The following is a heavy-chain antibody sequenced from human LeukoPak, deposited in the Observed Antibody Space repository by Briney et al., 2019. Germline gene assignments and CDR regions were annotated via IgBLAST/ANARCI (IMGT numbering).Heavy chain of an antibody. CDR3: ASFSITMVRGVIIPNAFDI. CDR1: GGTFSSYA. V-gene: IGHV5-51*01. Sequence: KVSCKASGGTFSSYAISWVRQMPGKGLEWMGIIYPGDSDTRYSPSFQGQVTISADKSISTAYLQWSSLKASDTAMYYCASFSITMVRGVIIPNAFDIWGQGTMVTVSS. D-gene: IGHD3-10*01. CDR2: IYPGDSDT. J-gene: IGHJ3*02.